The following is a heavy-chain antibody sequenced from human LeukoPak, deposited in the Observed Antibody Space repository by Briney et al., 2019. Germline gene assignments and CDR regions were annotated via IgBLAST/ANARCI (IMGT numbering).Heavy chain of an antibody. CDR3: ARDRDDSWFDP. CDR2: ISYDGSNK. V-gene: IGHV3-30*03. D-gene: IGHD5-24*01. Sequence: GGSLRLSCAASGFTFSSYGMHWVRQAPGKGLEWVAVISYDGSNKYYADSVKGRFTISRDNSKNTLYLQMNSLRAEDTAVYYCARDRDDSWFDPWGQGILVTVSS. J-gene: IGHJ5*02. CDR1: GFTFSSYG.